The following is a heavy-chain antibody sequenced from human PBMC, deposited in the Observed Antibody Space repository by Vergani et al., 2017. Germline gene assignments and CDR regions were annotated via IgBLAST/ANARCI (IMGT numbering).Heavy chain of an antibody. CDR3: ARATRDSSGWFFSVY. Sequence: QLHLQESGPGLLKPSETLSLTCSVSGGSVRSSSYYWGWIRQPPGKGLEWIGSIYYSGSTYYNPSLKSRVTISVDTSKNQFSLKLSSVTAADTAVYYCARATRDSSGWFFSVYWGQGTLVTVSS. CDR1: GGSVRSSSYY. D-gene: IGHD6-19*01. V-gene: IGHV4-39*01. CDR2: IYYSGST. J-gene: IGHJ4*02.